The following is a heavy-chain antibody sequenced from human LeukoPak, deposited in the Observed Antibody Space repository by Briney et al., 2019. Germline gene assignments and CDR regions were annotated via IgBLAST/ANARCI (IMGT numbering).Heavy chain of an antibody. D-gene: IGHD3-22*01. CDR3: VRDLWNYYDSSGYYYEDY. Sequence: GGSLRLPXAASGFSFRSHWMHWVRQAPGKGLVWVSRINSDGSITSNADSVKGRFTISRDNAKNTLFLQMNSLRAEDTAVYYCVRDLWNYYDSSGYYYEDYWGQGTLVTVSS. CDR1: GFSFRSHW. J-gene: IGHJ4*02. CDR2: INSDGSIT. V-gene: IGHV3-74*01.